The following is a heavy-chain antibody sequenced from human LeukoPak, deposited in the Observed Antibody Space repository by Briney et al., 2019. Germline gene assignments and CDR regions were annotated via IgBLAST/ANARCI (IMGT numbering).Heavy chain of an antibody. Sequence: PGGSLRLSCPASGFTFSNYGMHWVRQAPGKGLEWVAVIWSDGSIKYYADSVKGRFTISRDNSRNTLYLQMNSLRAEDTAVYYCARGPIAVAGTPSIYQHWGEGTLVTVSS. J-gene: IGHJ1*01. D-gene: IGHD6-19*01. CDR3: ARGPIAVAGTPSIYQH. CDR2: IWSDGSIK. CDR1: GFTFSNYG. V-gene: IGHV3-33*01.